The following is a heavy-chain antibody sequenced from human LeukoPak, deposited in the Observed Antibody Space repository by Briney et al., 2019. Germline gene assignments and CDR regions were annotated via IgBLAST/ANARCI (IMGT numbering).Heavy chain of an antibody. J-gene: IGHJ4*02. CDR2: IYISGST. CDR3: ARALNPLPGTYYFDY. Sequence: SETLSLTCTVSGGSISSYYWSWIRQPPGKGLEWIGRIYISGSTNYNSSLQSRVTMSVDTSKNQFSLELSSVTAADTAVYYCARALNPLPGTYYFDYWGQGTLVTVSS. CDR1: GGSISSYY. V-gene: IGHV4-4*07. D-gene: IGHD2-15*01.